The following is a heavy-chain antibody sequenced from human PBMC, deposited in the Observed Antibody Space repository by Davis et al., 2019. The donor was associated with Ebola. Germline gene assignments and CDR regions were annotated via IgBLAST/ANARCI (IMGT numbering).Heavy chain of an antibody. CDR1: GGSLSNRY. CDR2: IYYSGRA. CDR3: ARDGLWELLHSFDI. D-gene: IGHD1-26*01. V-gene: IGHV4-59*11. Sequence: PSETLSLTCTVSGGSLSNRYWSWIRQTPGRGLEWIGYIYYSGRAYSNPSLRSRVTLSVDTSKNQFSLRLTSVTAADTAVYYCARDGLWELLHSFDIWGQGTMVTVSS. J-gene: IGHJ3*02.